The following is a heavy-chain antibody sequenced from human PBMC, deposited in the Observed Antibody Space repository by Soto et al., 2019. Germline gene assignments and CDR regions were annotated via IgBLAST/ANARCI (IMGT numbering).Heavy chain of an antibody. V-gene: IGHV4-59*01. J-gene: IGHJ4*02. CDR3: ARESCSGGSCYYDD. CDR2: IYYSGST. CDR1: GGSISSYY. D-gene: IGHD2-15*01. Sequence: PSETLSLTCTVSGGSISSYYWSWIRQPPGKGLEWIGYIYYSGSTNYNPSLKSRVTISVDTSKNQFSLKLSSVTAADTAVYYCARESCSGGSCYYDDWGQGTLVTVSS.